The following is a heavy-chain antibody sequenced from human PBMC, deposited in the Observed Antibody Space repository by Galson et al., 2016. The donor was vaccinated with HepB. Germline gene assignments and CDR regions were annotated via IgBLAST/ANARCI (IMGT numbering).Heavy chain of an antibody. CDR2: ISWNSDRV. V-gene: IGHV3-9*01. CDR1: GFTFDDYA. D-gene: IGHD6-19*01. Sequence: SLRLSCAASGFTFDDYAMHWVRQAPGKGLEWVSSISWNSDRVGYGDSVKGRFTISRDNAENSLYLQMNGLTTDDTALYYCARAPSYSSGPYPYFDYWGRGTLVTVSS. CDR3: ARAPSYSSGPYPYFDY. J-gene: IGHJ4*02.